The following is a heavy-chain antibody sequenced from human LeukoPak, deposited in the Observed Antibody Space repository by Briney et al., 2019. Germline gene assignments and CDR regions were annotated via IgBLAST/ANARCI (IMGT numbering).Heavy chain of an antibody. CDR2: ISSSSSYI. V-gene: IGHV3-21*04. CDR3: AKDTDGAAAGTTWGH. D-gene: IGHD6-13*01. Sequence: GGSLRLSCAASGFTFSSYSMNRVRQAPGKGLEWVSSISSSSSYIYYADSVKGRFTISRDNAKNSLYLQMNSLRAEDTALYYCAKDTDGAAAGTTWGHWGQGTLVTVSS. J-gene: IGHJ4*02. CDR1: GFTFSSYS.